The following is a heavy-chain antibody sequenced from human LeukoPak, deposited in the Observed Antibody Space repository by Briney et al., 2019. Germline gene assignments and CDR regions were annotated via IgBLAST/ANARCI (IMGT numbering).Heavy chain of an antibody. Sequence: PGGSLRLSCAASGFTFSSYWMSWVRQAPGKGLEWVANIKEDGSEKYYVDSVKGRFIISRDNAENSLYLQMNSLRAEDTSVYYCARKLMMYTMGWFDPWGQGTLVTVSS. CDR3: ARKLMMYTMGWFDP. V-gene: IGHV3-7*01. CDR2: IKEDGSEK. J-gene: IGHJ5*02. D-gene: IGHD2-8*01. CDR1: GFTFSSYW.